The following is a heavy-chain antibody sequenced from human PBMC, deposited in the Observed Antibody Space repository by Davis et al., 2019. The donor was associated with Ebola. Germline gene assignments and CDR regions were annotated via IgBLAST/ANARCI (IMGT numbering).Heavy chain of an antibody. V-gene: IGHV4-39*07. CDR3: ARLGRLEWAFDY. J-gene: IGHJ4*02. Sequence: MPSETLSLTCTVSGCSISSSSYYWGWIRQPPGKGLEWIGSIYYSGSTYYNPSLKSRVTISVDTSKNQFSLKLSSVTAADTAVYYCARLGRLEWAFDYWGQGTLVTVSS. CDR1: GCSISSSSYY. CDR2: IYYSGST. D-gene: IGHD1-1*01.